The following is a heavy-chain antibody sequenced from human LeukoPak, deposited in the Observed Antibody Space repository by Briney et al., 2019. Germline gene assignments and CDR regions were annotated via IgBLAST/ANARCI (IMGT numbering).Heavy chain of an antibody. CDR3: ARGGGVYYDSSGYCDY. V-gene: IGHV3-21*01. CDR2: ISSSSSYI. Sequence: GGSLRLSCAASGFTFSSYSMNWVRQAPGKGLEWVSSISSSSSYIYYADSVKGRFTISRDNAKNSLYLQMNSLRAEDTAVYYCARGGGVYYDSSGYCDYWGQGTLVTVSS. D-gene: IGHD3-22*01. CDR1: GFTFSSYS. J-gene: IGHJ4*02.